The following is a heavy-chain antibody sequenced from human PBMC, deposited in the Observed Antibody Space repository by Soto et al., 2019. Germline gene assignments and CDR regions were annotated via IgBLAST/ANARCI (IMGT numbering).Heavy chain of an antibody. V-gene: IGHV3-30*18. CDR2: ISYDGSIK. CDR1: GFTFSSYG. D-gene: IGHD3-10*01. CDR3: AKGRYYGSGSSADYGMDV. J-gene: IGHJ6*02. Sequence: QAGGSLRLSCAASGFTFSSYGMYWVRQAPGKGLEWVAAISYDGSIKDYADSVKGRFTISRDNAKSTLSLQMNSLRAEDTAVYFCAKGRYYGSGSSADYGMDVWGQGTTVTVSS.